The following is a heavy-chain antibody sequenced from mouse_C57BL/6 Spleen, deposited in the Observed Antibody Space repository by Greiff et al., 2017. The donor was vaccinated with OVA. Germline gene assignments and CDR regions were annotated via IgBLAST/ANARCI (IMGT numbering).Heavy chain of an antibody. J-gene: IGHJ1*03. CDR1: GFTFSSYT. D-gene: IGHD1-1*01. V-gene: IGHV5-9*01. CDR3: ARHPNYYGSSGGYFDV. CDR2: ISGGGGNT. Sequence: EVQLVESGGGLVKPGGSLKLSCAASGFTFSSYTMSWVRQTPEQRLEWVATISGGGGNTYYPDSVKGRYTISRDNAKNTLYLQLSSLRSEDTALYYCARHPNYYGSSGGYFDVWGTGTTVTVSS.